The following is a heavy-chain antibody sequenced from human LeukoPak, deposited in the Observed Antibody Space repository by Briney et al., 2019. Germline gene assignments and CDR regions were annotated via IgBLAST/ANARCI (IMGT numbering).Heavy chain of an antibody. J-gene: IGHJ4*02. CDR1: GYCFTSYW. D-gene: IGHD2-21*01. CDR3: ARRPLGEQRTYDY. CDR2: IYPGDSET. Sequence: GEPLKISCKGSGYCFTSYWIGWVRQMPGKGLEWMGIIYPGDSETRYSPSFQGQVTISADKSISTAYLQWSSLKASDTAMYYCARRPLGEQRTYDYWGQGTLVTVSS. V-gene: IGHV5-51*01.